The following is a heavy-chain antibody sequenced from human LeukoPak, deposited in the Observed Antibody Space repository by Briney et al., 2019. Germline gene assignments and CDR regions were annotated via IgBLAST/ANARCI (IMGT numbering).Heavy chain of an antibody. D-gene: IGHD6-19*01. Sequence: SETLSLTCTVSGGSISSSSYYWGWIRQPPGKGLEWIGSIYYSGSTYYNPSLKSRVTISVDTSKDQFSLKLSSVTAADTAVYYCARRAERQWLVPTTYMGAFDIWGQGTMVTVSS. V-gene: IGHV4-39*01. J-gene: IGHJ3*02. CDR1: GGSISSSSYY. CDR2: IYYSGST. CDR3: ARRAERQWLVPTTYMGAFDI.